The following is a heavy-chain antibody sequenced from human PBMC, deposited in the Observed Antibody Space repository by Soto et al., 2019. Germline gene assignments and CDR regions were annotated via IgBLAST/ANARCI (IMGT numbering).Heavy chain of an antibody. V-gene: IGHV4-59*01. J-gene: IGHJ4*02. CDR1: ESSINSNYY. D-gene: IGHD1-26*01. CDR3: ARVGSYYFSGSKYYFDY. CDR2: IYYSGST. Sequence: SETLSLTCGVSESSINSNYYWLWIRQPPGKGLEWIGYIYYSGSTNYNPSLKSRVTISVDTSKNQFSLKLSSVTAADTAVYYCARVGSYYFSGSKYYFDYWGQGTLVTVSS.